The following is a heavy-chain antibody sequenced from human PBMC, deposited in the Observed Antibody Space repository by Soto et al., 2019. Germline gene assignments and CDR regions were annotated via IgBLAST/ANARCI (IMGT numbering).Heavy chain of an antibody. CDR1: GFTFSSYA. D-gene: IGHD5-12*01. J-gene: IGHJ4*02. V-gene: IGHV3-23*01. Sequence: GGSLRLSCAASGFTFSSYAMSWVRQAPGKGLEWISAVSGSGGSTYYADSVKGRFTISRDNSKNTLYLQMNNLRAEDTAVYYCARGLYSGWHYFDYWGQGTLVTVSS. CDR3: ARGLYSGWHYFDY. CDR2: VSGSGGST.